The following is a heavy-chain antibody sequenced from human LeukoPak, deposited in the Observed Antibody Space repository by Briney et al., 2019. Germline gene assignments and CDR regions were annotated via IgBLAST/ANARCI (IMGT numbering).Heavy chain of an antibody. CDR2: ISGSGSNT. V-gene: IGHV3-23*01. CDR1: GITFSGSG. CDR3: ARDYGGSSPFDY. D-gene: IGHD4-23*01. Sequence: PGGSLRLSCAASGITFSGSGMSWVRQAPGKGLEWVSTISGSGSNTHYADSVKGRFTISRDNYKDTLYMQMNTLRVEDTAVYYRARDYGGSSPFDYWGQGTLVTVSS. J-gene: IGHJ4*02.